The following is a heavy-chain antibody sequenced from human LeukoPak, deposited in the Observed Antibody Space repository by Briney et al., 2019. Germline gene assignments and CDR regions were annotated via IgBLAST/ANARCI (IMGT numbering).Heavy chain of an antibody. CDR1: GYTFTSYG. D-gene: IGHD6-13*01. J-gene: IGHJ4*02. V-gene: IGHV1-18*01. Sequence: ASVKVSCKASGYTFTSYGISWVRQAPGQGLEGMGWISAYNGNTNYAQKLQGRVTMTTDTSTSTAYMELRSLRSDDTAVYYCARDLRQRYSSSPEYWGQGTLVTVSS. CDR2: ISAYNGNT. CDR3: ARDLRQRYSSSPEY.